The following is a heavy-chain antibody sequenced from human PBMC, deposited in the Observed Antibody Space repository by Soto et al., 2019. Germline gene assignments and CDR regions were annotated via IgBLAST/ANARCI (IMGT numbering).Heavy chain of an antibody. V-gene: IGHV3-21*01. CDR1: GFTFSSYS. CDR2: ISSSSSYI. CDR3: ARVVLEWLLSYGMDV. D-gene: IGHD3-3*01. J-gene: IGHJ6*02. Sequence: GGSLRLSCAASGFTFSSYSMNWVRQAPGKGLEWVSSISSSSSYIYYADSVKGRFTISRDNAKNSLYLQMKSLRAEDTAVYYCARVVLEWLLSYGMDVWGQGTTVTVSS.